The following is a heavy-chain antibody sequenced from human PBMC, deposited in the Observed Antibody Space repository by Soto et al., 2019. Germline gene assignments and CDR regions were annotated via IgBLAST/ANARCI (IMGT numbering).Heavy chain of an antibody. J-gene: IGHJ4*02. CDR1: GGTFSSYA. D-gene: IGHD3-9*01. CDR2: IIPIFGTA. Sequence: GASVKVSCKASGGTFSSYAISWVRQAPGQGLEWMGGIIPIFGTANYAQKFQGRVTITADKSTSTAYMELSSLRSEDTAVYYCASSADILTGYYAHWGQGTLVTVSS. CDR3: ASSADILTGYYAH. V-gene: IGHV1-69*06.